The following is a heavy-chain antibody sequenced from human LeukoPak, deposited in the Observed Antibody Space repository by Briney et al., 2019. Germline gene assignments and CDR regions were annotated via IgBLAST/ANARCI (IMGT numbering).Heavy chain of an antibody. CDR2: VSGNGGNT. CDR3: AKGGWGTVLDY. V-gene: IGHV3-23*01. D-gene: IGHD7-27*01. J-gene: IGHJ4*02. Sequence: GGSLRLSCAASGFTFSSYAMSWVRQAPGKGLEWVSTVSGNGGNTYYADSVKGRFTVSRDNSKSTLYLQMNSLRAEDTAVYYCAKGGWGTVLDYWGQGTLVTVSS. CDR1: GFTFSSYA.